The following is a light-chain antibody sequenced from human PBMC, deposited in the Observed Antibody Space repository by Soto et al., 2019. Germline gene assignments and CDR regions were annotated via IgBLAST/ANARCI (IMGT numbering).Light chain of an antibody. J-gene: IGKJ2*01. CDR2: GAS. CDR1: QSVGSSY. CDR3: HQYGSSPRT. V-gene: IGKV3-20*01. Sequence: EIVLTQSPGTLSLSPGERATLSCRASQSVGSSYLAWHQQKPGQAPRLVIYGASSRATGIPDRFSGSGSGTDFTLTISRLEPEDFAVYYCHQYGSSPRTFGQGTKLEIK.